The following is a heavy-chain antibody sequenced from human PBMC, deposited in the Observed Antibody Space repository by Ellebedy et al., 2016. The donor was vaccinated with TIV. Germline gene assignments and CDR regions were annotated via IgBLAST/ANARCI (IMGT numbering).Heavy chain of an antibody. V-gene: IGHV3-66*01. CDR1: GFTVSNNY. J-gene: IGHJ4*02. Sequence: GESLKISCAASGFTVSNNYMRWVRQAPGKGLEWVSLIYSGGNTYYAASVGGRFTISRDNSKNTLHLQMNSLRAEDTAVHYCARGGTLGGYWGRGTLVTVSS. CDR2: IYSGGNT. D-gene: IGHD3-16*01. CDR3: ARGGTLGGY.